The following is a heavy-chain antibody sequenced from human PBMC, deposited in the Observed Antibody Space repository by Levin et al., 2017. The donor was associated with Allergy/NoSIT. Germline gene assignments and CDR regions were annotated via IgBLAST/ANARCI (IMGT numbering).Heavy chain of an antibody. CDR3: ARDGPRASYYYYGMDV. CDR1: GFTVSSNY. Sequence: RAGGSLRLSCAASGFTVSSNYMSWVRQAPGKGLEWVSVLYSNGRTYYADSVKGRFTISRDNSKNTLYLQMSSLRAEDTAVYYCARDGPRASYYYYGMDVWGQGTTVTVSS. CDR2: LYSNGRT. V-gene: IGHV3-66*01. J-gene: IGHJ6*02.